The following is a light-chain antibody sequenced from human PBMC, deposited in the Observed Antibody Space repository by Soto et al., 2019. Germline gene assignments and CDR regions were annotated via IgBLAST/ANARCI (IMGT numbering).Light chain of an antibody. CDR2: DVS. CDR1: SSDVGGYNY. CDR3: SSYTSSSSVV. Sequence: QSALTQPPSASGSPGQSVTISCTGTSSDVGGYNYVSWYQQEPGKAPKLMIYDVSNRPSGVSNRFSGSKSGNTASLTISGLQAEDEADYYCSSYTSSSSVVFGGGTQLTVL. J-gene: IGLJ2*01. V-gene: IGLV2-14*01.